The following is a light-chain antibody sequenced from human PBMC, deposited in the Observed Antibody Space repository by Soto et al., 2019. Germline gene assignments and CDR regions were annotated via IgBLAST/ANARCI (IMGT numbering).Light chain of an antibody. CDR3: SSYTSSSTLRV. J-gene: IGLJ1*01. V-gene: IGLV2-14*01. CDR1: NSDVGGYNY. CDR2: DVS. Sequence: QSDLTQAASVSGSPGQSIPISCTGTNSDVGGYNYVSWYQQHPGKAPKLMIYDVSNRPSGVSNRFSGSKSGNTASLTISGLQAEDEADYYCSSYTSSSTLRVFGTGTKVTVL.